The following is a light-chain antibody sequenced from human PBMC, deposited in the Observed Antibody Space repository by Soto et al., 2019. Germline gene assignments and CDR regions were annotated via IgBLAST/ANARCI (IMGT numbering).Light chain of an antibody. CDR1: QSISSW. Sequence: DITMTQSPSTLSASVGDRVTITCRASQSISSWLAWYQQKPGKAPKLLIYKASSLESGVPSRFSGSGSGTEFTLTISSLQPDDFATYYCQQYNSSPWTFGQGTKVEIK. CDR2: KAS. V-gene: IGKV1-5*03. J-gene: IGKJ1*01. CDR3: QQYNSSPWT.